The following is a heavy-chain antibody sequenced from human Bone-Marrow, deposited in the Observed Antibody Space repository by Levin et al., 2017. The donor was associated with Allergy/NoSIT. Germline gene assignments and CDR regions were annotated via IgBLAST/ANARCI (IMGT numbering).Heavy chain of an antibody. CDR2: ISNDGSNK. CDR3: AKDSASCSSNSATYGMEV. V-gene: IGHV3-30*18. Sequence: PGGSLRLSCAASGFTFSDYGMHWVRQAPGKGLEWVAAISNDGSNKYYADSVKGRFTISRDNSKNTLYLQLNSLRAEDTAVYYCAKDSASCSSNSATYGMEVGGQGTSVTVS. CDR1: GFTFSDYG. J-gene: IGHJ6*02. D-gene: IGHD2-2*01.